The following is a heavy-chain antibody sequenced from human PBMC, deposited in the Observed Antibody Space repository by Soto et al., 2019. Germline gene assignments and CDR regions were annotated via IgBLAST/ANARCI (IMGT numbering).Heavy chain of an antibody. Sequence: GGSLRLSCAVSGFTFRSDWMNWVRQAPGKGLEWVAHTNQDGSEKYYVDSVKGRFTIFRDNAKNSLYLQMNSLRAEDTAVYYCSGGVGDAFWGQGTLVTVSS. CDR1: GFTFRSDW. J-gene: IGHJ4*02. D-gene: IGHD1-26*01. CDR3: SGGVGDAF. CDR2: TNQDGSEK. V-gene: IGHV3-7*04.